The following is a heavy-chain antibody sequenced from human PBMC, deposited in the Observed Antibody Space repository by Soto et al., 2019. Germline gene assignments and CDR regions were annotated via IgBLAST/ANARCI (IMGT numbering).Heavy chain of an antibody. CDR1: GFSLSTSGVG. CDR2: IYWNDNK. CDR3: AHETHDSSGYGSSTLDY. V-gene: IGHV2-5*01. Sequence: QITLKESGPTLVKPTQTLTLTCTFPGFSLSTSGVGVGWIRQPPGKALEWLALIYWNDNKRYSPSLKSKLTITKDTTKNQAVLTMTNMDHVDTATYYCAHETHDSSGYGSSTLDYWGQGTLVTVSS. D-gene: IGHD3-22*01. J-gene: IGHJ4*02.